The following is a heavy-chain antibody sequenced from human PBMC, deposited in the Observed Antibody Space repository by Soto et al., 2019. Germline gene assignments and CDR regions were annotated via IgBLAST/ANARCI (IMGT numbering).Heavy chain of an antibody. V-gene: IGHV3-23*01. CDR3: AKLDPVAGTGY. Sequence: EVQLLESGGGLVQPGGSLRLSCAASGFTFSSYAMSWVRQAPGKGLEWVSAISGSGGSTYYADSVKGRFTISRDNSQNTLYLQRNSLRAEDTAVYYGAKLDPVAGTGYWGQGTLVTVAA. CDR1: GFTFSSYA. D-gene: IGHD6-19*01. CDR2: ISGSGGST. J-gene: IGHJ4*02.